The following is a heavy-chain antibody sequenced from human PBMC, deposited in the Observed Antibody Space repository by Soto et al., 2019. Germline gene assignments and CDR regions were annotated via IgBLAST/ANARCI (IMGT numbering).Heavy chain of an antibody. D-gene: IGHD3-10*01. CDR3: AAPSFNYYGSGSYDYYYMDV. Sequence: GASVKVSCKASGFTFTISAMQWVRQARGQRLEWIGWIVVGSGNTNYAQKFQERVTITRDMSTSTAYMELSSLRSEDTAVYYCAAPSFNYYGSGSYDYYYMDVWGKGTTVTVSS. J-gene: IGHJ6*03. CDR1: GFTFTISA. CDR2: IVVGSGNT. V-gene: IGHV1-58*02.